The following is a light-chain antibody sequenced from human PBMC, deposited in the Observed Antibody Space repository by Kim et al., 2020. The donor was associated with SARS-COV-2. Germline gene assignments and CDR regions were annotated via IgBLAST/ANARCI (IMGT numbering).Light chain of an antibody. J-gene: IGLJ3*02. CDR3: QVWDSSSDRWV. Sequence: SYELTQPPSVSVAPGKTARITCGGNNIGSKSVHWYQQKPGQAPVLLIYYDSDRPSGIPERFSGSNSGYTATLTISRVEAGDEAGYYCQVWDSSSDRWVFG. V-gene: IGLV3-21*04. CDR1: NIGSKS. CDR2: YDS.